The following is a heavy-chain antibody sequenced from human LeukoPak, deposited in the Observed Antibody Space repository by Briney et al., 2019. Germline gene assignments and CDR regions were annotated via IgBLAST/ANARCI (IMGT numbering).Heavy chain of an antibody. Sequence: RGSLRLPCAASGFTFSRYWMSGVRQAPGRGVEGVAYIKKDGSEKYYMVSVKGRFTISRDNAKNSLYLQMNSLRAEDTAVYYCAELGSTMIGGVWGKGATVTISS. CDR2: IKKDGSEK. V-gene: IGHV3-7*01. CDR3: AELGSTMIGGV. J-gene: IGHJ6*04. D-gene: IGHD3-10*02. CDR1: GFTFSRYW.